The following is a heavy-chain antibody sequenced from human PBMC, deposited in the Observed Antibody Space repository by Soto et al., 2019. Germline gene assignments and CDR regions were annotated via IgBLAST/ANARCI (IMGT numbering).Heavy chain of an antibody. V-gene: IGHV3-21*01. Sequence: PGGSLRLSYAASGFTFSSYSMNWVRQAPGKGLEWVSSISSSSSYIYYADSVKGRFTISRDNAKNSLYLQMNSLRAEDTAVYYCARDRSGYSGYDGDSYYFDYWGQGTLVTVSS. CDR3: ARDRSGYSGYDGDSYYFDY. CDR2: ISSSSSYI. CDR1: GFTFSSYS. D-gene: IGHD5-12*01. J-gene: IGHJ4*02.